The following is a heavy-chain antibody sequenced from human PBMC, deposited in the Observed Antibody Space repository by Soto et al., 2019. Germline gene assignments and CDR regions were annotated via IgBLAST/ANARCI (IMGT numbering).Heavy chain of an antibody. CDR2: INAGNGNT. D-gene: IGHD2-15*01. CDR3: AREGCSGGSCYGGFDY. CDR1: GYTFTSYA. V-gene: IGHV1-3*01. J-gene: IGHJ4*02. Sequence: GASVKVSCKASGYTFTSYAMHWVRQAPGQRLEWMGWINAGNGNTKYSQKFQGRVTMTRDTSVSTAYMELSSLRSEDTAVYYCAREGCSGGSCYGGFDYWGQGTLVTVSS.